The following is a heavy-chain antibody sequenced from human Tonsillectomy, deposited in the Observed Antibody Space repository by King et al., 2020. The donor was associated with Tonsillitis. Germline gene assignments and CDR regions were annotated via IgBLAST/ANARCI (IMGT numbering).Heavy chain of an antibody. J-gene: IGHJ4*02. Sequence: VQLVESGGGLVQPGRSLRLSCTASGFTFGDYAMSWFRQAPGKGLEWVGFIRSKAYGGTTEYAASVKGRFTISRDDSKSIAYLQMNSLKTEDTAVYYCTRVPYYDILTGYYRYFDYWGQGTLVTVSS. V-gene: IGHV3-49*03. CDR3: TRVPYYDILTGYYRYFDY. CDR2: IRSKAYGGTT. D-gene: IGHD3-9*01. CDR1: GFTFGDYA.